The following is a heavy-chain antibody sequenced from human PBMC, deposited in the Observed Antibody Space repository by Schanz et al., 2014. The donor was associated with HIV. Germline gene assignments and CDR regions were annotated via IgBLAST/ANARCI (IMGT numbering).Heavy chain of an antibody. Sequence: EVQLLESGGGLEQPGGSLRLSCAASGFNFNNYAMTWVRQAPGKGLEWVSSISESGGRTYYADSVNGRFTISRDNSKNTLYLQTTTLRIDDTAVYYCAKPEYDSRGNSQSHFDYWGQGTLVTVSS. CDR3: AKPEYDSRGNSQSHFDY. D-gene: IGHD3-22*01. CDR2: ISESGGRT. CDR1: GFNFNNYA. V-gene: IGHV3-23*01. J-gene: IGHJ4*02.